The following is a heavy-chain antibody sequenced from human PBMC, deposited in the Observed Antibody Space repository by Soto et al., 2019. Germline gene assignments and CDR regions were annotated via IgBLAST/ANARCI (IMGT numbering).Heavy chain of an antibody. V-gene: IGHV3-72*01. D-gene: IGHD2-21*01. CDR2: ARNDPRARTT. J-gene: IGHJ4*02. CDR1: GFTFSDFH. Sequence: ERRLVESGGGLVQPGGSLRLSCAASGFTFSDFHMEWVRQAPGKGLEWIGRARNDPRARTTQHAASVRGRIITSRDDSDNSLYLQMNRRKAADTAIIYSVAGLRFWGQGTLVTVSS. CDR3: VAGLRF.